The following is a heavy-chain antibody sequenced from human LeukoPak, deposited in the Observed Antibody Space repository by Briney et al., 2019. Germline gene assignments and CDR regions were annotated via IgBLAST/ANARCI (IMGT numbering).Heavy chain of an antibody. V-gene: IGHV1-8*03. Sequence: ASVKVSCKASGYTFTSYDINWVRQATGQGLEWMGWMNPNSGNTGYAQKFQGRVTITRNTSIFTAYMELSSLRSEDTAVYYCARMVSRESSGSSWFHPYYYYYMDVWGKGTTVTVSS. J-gene: IGHJ6*03. CDR3: ARMVSRESSGSSWFHPYYYYYMDV. CDR1: GYTFTSYD. CDR2: MNPNSGNT. D-gene: IGHD6-13*01.